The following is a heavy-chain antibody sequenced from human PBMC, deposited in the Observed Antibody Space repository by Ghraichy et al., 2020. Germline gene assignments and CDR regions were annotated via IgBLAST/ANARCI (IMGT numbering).Heavy chain of an antibody. CDR2: INAGNGNT. CDR1: GYTFTSYA. Sequence: ASVKVSCKASGYTFTSYAMHWVRQAPGQRLEWMGWINAGNGNTKYSQKFQGRVTITRDTSASTAYMELSSLRSEDTAVYYCARMGRDSSSYRIKDLYYYYGMDVWGQGTTVTVSS. CDR3: ARMGRDSSSYRIKDLYYYYGMDV. V-gene: IGHV1-3*01. D-gene: IGHD6-13*01. J-gene: IGHJ6*02.